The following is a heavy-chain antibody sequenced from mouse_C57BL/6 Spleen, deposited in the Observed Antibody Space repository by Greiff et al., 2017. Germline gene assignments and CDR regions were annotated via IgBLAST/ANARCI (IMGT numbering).Heavy chain of an antibody. CDR3: ARRRLRLLGEFAD. Sequence: EVQLQQSGPELVKPGASVKIPCKASGYTFTDYNMDWVKQSHGKSLEWIGDINPNNGGTIYNQKFKGKATLTVDKSSSTAYMELRSLTSEDTAVYYCARRRLRLLGEFADWGQGTLVTVSA. V-gene: IGHV1-18*01. J-gene: IGHJ3*01. CDR1: GYTFTDYN. CDR2: INPNNGGT. D-gene: IGHD2-2*01.